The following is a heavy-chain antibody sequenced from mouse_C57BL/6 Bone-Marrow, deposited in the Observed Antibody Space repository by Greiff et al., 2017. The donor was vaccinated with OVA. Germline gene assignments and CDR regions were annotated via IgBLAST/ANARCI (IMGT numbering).Heavy chain of an antibody. V-gene: IGHV14-3*01. CDR3: ARKFDYGSSVFDY. D-gene: IGHD1-1*01. CDR2: IDPANGNT. Sequence: VLLQQSVAELVRPGASVKLSCTASGFNIKNTYMHWVKQRPEQGLEWIGRIDPANGNTKYAPQFQGKATITADTSSNTACLQLSSLTSEETAIYYCARKFDYGSSVFDYWGQGTTLTVSS. J-gene: IGHJ2*01. CDR1: GFNIKNTY.